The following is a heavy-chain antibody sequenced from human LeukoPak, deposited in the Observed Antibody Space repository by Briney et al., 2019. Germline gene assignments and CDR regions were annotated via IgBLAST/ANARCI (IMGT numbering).Heavy chain of an antibody. Sequence: PGGSLRLSCAASGFTFSSYSMNWVRQAPGKGLEWVSSISSSSSYIYYADSVKGRFTISRDNAKNSLYLQMNSLRAEDTAVYYCARDEHYYDSSGQGDFDYWGQGTLVTVSS. CDR1: GFTFSSYS. V-gene: IGHV3-21*01. D-gene: IGHD3-22*01. J-gene: IGHJ4*02. CDR3: ARDEHYYDSSGQGDFDY. CDR2: ISSSSSYI.